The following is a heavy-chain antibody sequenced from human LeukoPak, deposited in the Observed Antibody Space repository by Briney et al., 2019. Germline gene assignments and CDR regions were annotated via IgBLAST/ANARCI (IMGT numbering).Heavy chain of an antibody. J-gene: IGHJ5*02. D-gene: IGHD2-21*01. CDR3: AKDDGERGFDP. Sequence: GGSLRLSCAASGFTFDDYTMHWVRQPPAKGLELVSLISWDGGSTYYADSVKGRFTISRDNSKNSLYLQMNSLRTEDTALYYCAKDDGERGFDPWGQGSLVTVSS. CDR1: GFTFDDYT. V-gene: IGHV3-43*01. CDR2: ISWDGGST.